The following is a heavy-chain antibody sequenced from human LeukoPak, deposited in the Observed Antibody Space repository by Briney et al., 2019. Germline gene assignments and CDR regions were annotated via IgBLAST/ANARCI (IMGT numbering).Heavy chain of an antibody. Sequence: GRSLRLSCAASGFTFDDYAMHWVRHAPGKGLEWVSGISWNSGSIGYADSVKGRFTISRDNAKNSLYLQMNSLRAEDTALYYCAKVGNYYDSSGYYANWGQGTLVTVSS. V-gene: IGHV3-9*01. D-gene: IGHD3-22*01. CDR1: GFTFDDYA. CDR2: ISWNSGSI. J-gene: IGHJ4*02. CDR3: AKVGNYYDSSGYYAN.